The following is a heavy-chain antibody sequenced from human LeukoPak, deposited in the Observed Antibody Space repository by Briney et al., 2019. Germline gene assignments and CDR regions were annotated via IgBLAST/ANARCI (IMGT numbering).Heavy chain of an antibody. V-gene: IGHV1-2*02. CDR3: ARATGYYGSGSYFNNAKGFDP. J-gene: IGHJ5*02. CDR2: INPNSGGT. CDR1: GYTFTSYY. Sequence: ASVKVSCKASGYTFTSYYMHWVRQAPGQGLEWMGWINPNSGGTKYAQKFQGRVTMTTDTSTNTAYMELRSLRSDDTAVYFCARATGYYGSGSYFNNAKGFDPWGQGTLVTVSS. D-gene: IGHD3-10*01.